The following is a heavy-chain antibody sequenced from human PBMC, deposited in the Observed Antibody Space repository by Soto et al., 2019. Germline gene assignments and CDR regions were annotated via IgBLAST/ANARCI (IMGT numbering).Heavy chain of an antibody. Sequence: PGESLKISCKGSGYSFNSYWISWVRPMPGKGREWMGRIDPSDSYTNFGPSFQGHVTISDDKSISPAYLQLSSLKASDTAMYYCATHDNSSWYRAFDIWGQGTMVTVSS. J-gene: IGHJ3*02. D-gene: IGHD6-13*01. CDR2: IDPSDSYT. V-gene: IGHV5-10-1*01. CDR1: GYSFNSYW. CDR3: ATHDNSSWYRAFDI.